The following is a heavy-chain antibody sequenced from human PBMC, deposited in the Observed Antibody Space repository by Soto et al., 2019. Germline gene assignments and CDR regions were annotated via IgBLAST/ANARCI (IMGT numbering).Heavy chain of an antibody. CDR3: ARDGRGGGTVTTGTYYGMAV. D-gene: IGHD4-4*01. J-gene: IGHJ6*02. V-gene: IGHV3-33*01. Sequence: GGSLRLSCAASGFTFSSYGMHWVRQAPGKGLEWVAVIWYDGSNKYYADSVKGRFTISRDNSKNTLYLQMNSLRAEDTAVYYCARDGRGGGTVTTGTYYGMAVWGQGTTVTVAS. CDR2: IWYDGSNK. CDR1: GFTFSSYG.